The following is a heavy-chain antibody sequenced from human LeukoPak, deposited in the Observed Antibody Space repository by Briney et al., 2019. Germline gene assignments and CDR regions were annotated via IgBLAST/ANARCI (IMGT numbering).Heavy chain of an antibody. CDR1: GYTFTGYY. J-gene: IGHJ6*03. CDR3: ARAALRLFDYYYYYIDV. CDR2: INPNSGGT. Sequence: ASVKVSCKASGYTFTGYYMHWVRQAPGQGLEWMGWINPNSGGTNYAQKFQGRVTMTRDTSISTAYMELSRLRSDDTAVYYCARAALRLFDYYYYYIDVWGKGTTVTVSS. V-gene: IGHV1-2*02. D-gene: IGHD3-16*01.